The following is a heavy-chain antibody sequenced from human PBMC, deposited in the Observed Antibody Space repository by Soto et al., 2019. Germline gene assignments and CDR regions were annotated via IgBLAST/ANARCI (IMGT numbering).Heavy chain of an antibody. J-gene: IGHJ4*02. CDR3: ARQYCGGGGCYYFDY. D-gene: IGHD2-15*01. CDR1: GGSISSYY. Sequence: QVQLQESGPGLVKSLETLSITCTVSGGSISSYYWSWIRQPPGTGLEWIGYIYYSGSTNYNPSLKSRVTISVDTSKNQFSLKVTSVTAADTAVYYCARQYCGGGGCYYFDYWGQGTLVTVSS. V-gene: IGHV4-59*08. CDR2: IYYSGST.